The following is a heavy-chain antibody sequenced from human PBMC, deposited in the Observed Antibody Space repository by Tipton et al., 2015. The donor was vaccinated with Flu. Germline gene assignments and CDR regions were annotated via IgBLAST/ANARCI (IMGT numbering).Heavy chain of an antibody. J-gene: IGHJ4*02. Sequence: TLSLTCSVSGGSVDSTTYYWGWIRQPPGKGLEWIGYIYYSGSTNYNPSLKSRVTISADTSNNQFSLKLSSVTAADTAVYYCARGDCSSTSCLDYWGQGTLVTVSS. CDR3: ARGDCSSTSCLDY. V-gene: IGHV4-61*01. D-gene: IGHD2-2*01. CDR2: IYYSGST. CDR1: GGSVDSTTYY.